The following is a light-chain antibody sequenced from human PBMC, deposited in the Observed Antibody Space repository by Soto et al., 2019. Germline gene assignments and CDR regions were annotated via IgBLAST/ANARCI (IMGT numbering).Light chain of an antibody. CDR2: VAS. J-gene: IGKJ4*01. CDR3: QQSYNSPPLT. Sequence: DIPMTQSPSSLSASVGDSVTITCRASQSITSYLNWYQQKPGQAPKLLIYVASSLQSGVPSRFRGGGFRTEFTLNISSLQPDDFATYYCQQSYNSPPLTFGGGTRL. V-gene: IGKV1-39*01. CDR1: QSITSY.